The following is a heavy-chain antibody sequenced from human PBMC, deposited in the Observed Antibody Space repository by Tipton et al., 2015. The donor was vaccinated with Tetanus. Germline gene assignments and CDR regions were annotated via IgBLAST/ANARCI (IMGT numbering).Heavy chain of an antibody. Sequence: LRLSCTVSGDSISSGNYRYNWIRQLPGKGLEWIGYIYHTGTTYYNPSFKSRVSISVDTSMSQFSLELNSVTAADTAVYYCARGIMVRGVSRFDPWGQGTLATVSS. J-gene: IGHJ5*02. CDR3: ARGIMVRGVSRFDP. CDR2: IYHTGTT. CDR1: GDSISSGNYR. D-gene: IGHD3-10*01. V-gene: IGHV4-31*03.